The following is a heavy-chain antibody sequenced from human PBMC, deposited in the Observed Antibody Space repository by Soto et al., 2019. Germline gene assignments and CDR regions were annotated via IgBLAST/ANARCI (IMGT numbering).Heavy chain of an antibody. Sequence: QGQLVQSGPVVKKPGASVKVSCKASGYTFSRYGISWVRQAPGQGLEWMGWVSGYNGDTKYAQKVQGRVTMTIDTSTSTAYMELRSLTSDDTAKYYCAKNGQPPYYYYGMDVWGQGTTVTVSS. V-gene: IGHV1-18*01. CDR2: VSGYNGDT. D-gene: IGHD2-8*01. CDR1: GYTFSRYG. CDR3: AKNGQPPYYYYGMDV. J-gene: IGHJ6*02.